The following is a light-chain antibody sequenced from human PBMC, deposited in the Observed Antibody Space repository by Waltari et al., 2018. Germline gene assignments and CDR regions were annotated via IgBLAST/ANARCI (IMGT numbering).Light chain of an antibody. Sequence: CRASQSVSRILAWYQQKPGQAPRLLIYGASTRATGIPARFSGSGSGTEFTLTISSLQSEDFAVYFCQQYNDWPPLTFGGGTKLEIK. CDR3: QQYNDWPPLT. V-gene: IGKV3-15*01. CDR1: QSVSRI. CDR2: GAS. J-gene: IGKJ4*01.